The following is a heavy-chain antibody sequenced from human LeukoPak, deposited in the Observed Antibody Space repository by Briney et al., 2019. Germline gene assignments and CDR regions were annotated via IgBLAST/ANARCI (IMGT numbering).Heavy chain of an antibody. CDR2: IYYSGTT. D-gene: IGHD6-19*01. J-gene: IGHJ6*03. Sequence: PSETLSLTCTVSGGSISSYYWSWIRQPPGEGLEWIGYIYYSGTTNYNPSLKSRVTISVDTSKNQFYLKLSSVTAADTAVYYCAREAWAHYSSGWYDYYYMDVWGKGTTVTVSS. CDR3: AREAWAHYSSGWYDYYYMDV. CDR1: GGSISSYY. V-gene: IGHV4-59*01.